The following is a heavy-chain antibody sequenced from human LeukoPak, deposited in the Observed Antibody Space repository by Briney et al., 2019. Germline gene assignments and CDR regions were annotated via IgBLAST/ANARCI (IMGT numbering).Heavy chain of an antibody. J-gene: IGHJ3*02. Sequence: NPGGSLRLSCAASGFIFSGYSMNWVRQAPGKGLEWVSSISSSSSSIYYADSVKGRFTISRDNTKKSLYLQMNSLRAEDTAVYYCANVRLRENGFDIWGQGTMVTVSS. CDR2: ISSSSSSI. CDR3: ANVRLRENGFDI. V-gene: IGHV3-21*04. CDR1: GFIFSGYS.